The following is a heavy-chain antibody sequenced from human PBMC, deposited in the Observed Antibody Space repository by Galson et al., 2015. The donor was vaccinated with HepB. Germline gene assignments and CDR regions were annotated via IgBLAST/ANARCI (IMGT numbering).Heavy chain of an antibody. Sequence: SLRLSCAASGFTVSKSYVSWVRQAPGKGLEWLSVIYSGGHAFYADSVQGRFTISRDTSKNAVYLQMRSLRAEDTAVYYCASPFCIGGNCYPLWYWGQGTLVTVSS. CDR3: ASPFCIGGNCYPLWY. CDR2: IYSGGHA. J-gene: IGHJ4*02. D-gene: IGHD2-15*01. V-gene: IGHV3-53*01. CDR1: GFTVSKSY.